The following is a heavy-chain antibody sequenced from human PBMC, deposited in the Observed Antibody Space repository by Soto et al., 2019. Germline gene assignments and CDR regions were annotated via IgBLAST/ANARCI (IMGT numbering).Heavy chain of an antibody. CDR1: GFTFSSYA. J-gene: IGHJ4*02. D-gene: IGHD3-22*01. Sequence: GSLRLSCAASGFTFSSYAMSWVRQAPGKGLEWVSAISGSGGSTYYADSVKGRFTISRDNSKNTLYLQMNSLRAEDTAVYYCAKVRYYYDSSGSSDYWGQGTLVTVSS. CDR3: AKVRYYYDSSGSSDY. V-gene: IGHV3-23*01. CDR2: ISGSGGST.